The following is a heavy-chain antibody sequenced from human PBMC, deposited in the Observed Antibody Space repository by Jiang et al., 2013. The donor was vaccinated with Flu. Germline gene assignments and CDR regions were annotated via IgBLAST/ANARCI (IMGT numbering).Heavy chain of an antibody. Sequence: EWMGGFDPEDGETIYAQKFQGRVTMTEDTSTDTAYMELSSLRSEDTAVYYCARLFNYYDSSGYNRGSNAFDIWGQGTMVTVSS. CDR2: FDPEDGET. V-gene: IGHV1-24*01. CDR3: ARLFNYYDSSGYNRGSNAFDI. D-gene: IGHD3-22*01. J-gene: IGHJ3*02.